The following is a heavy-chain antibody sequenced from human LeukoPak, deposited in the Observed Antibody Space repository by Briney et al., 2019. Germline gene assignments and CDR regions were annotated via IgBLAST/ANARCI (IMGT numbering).Heavy chain of an antibody. CDR2: IYTSGSP. CDR3: ARYFAYGEVDP. J-gene: IGHJ5*02. D-gene: IGHD4-17*01. Sequence: SETLSLTCTVSGGSISSASYYWSWIRQPAGKGLEWIGRIYTSGSPNYNPSLKSRVTISLDTSGNQFSLKLSSVTAADTAVYYCARYFAYGEVDPWGQGTLVTVSS. CDR1: GGSISSASYY. V-gene: IGHV4-61*02.